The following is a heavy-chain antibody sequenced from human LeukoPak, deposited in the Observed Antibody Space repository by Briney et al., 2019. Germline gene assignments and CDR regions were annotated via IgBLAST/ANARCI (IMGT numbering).Heavy chain of an antibody. CDR2: IIPIFGTA. J-gene: IGHJ4*02. CDR3: ASNIVATIWRRYYFDY. D-gene: IGHD5-12*01. Sequence: SVMVSCKASGGTFSSYAISWVRQAPGQGLEWMGGIIPIFGTANYAQKFQGRVTITTDESTSTAYMELSSLRSEDTAVYYCASNIVATIWRRYYFDYWGQGTLVTVSS. CDR1: GGTFSSYA. V-gene: IGHV1-69*05.